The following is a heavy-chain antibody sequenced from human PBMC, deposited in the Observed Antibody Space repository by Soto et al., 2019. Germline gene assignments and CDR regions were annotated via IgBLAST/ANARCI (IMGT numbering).Heavy chain of an antibody. CDR1: GGSITDYS. Sequence: KTSETLSLTCTVSGGSITDYSWVWIRQPAGKGLEWIGRIFSSGSTNYNPYLKGRITMSLDTSKNQFSLKLNSATATDTAVYFCARDQGVVVTADNWFDPWGQGILVTVSS. CDR2: IFSSGST. D-gene: IGHD2-21*02. J-gene: IGHJ5*02. V-gene: IGHV4-4*07. CDR3: ARDQGVVVTADNWFDP.